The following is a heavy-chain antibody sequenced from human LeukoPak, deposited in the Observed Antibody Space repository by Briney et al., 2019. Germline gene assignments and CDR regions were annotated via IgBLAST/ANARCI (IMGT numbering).Heavy chain of an antibody. CDR3: ATSMTSPGAFDY. CDR2: VYGGGTT. D-gene: IGHD2-8*02. J-gene: IGHJ4*02. Sequence: GGSLRLSCAASGVIDSSKYMIWVRQAPGKGLEWVSVVYGGGTTNYPDSVKGRFTISRDNSKHTLYLQMNSLRAEDTAVYYCATSMTSPGAFDYWGQGTLVTVSS. CDR1: GVIDSSKY. V-gene: IGHV3-53*01.